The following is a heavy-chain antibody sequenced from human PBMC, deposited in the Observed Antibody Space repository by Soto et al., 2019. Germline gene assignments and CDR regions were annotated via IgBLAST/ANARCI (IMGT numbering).Heavy chain of an antibody. CDR3: ARAPDAIEGVSFDF. Sequence: GESLRLSCVVSGFTFSSRWMNWVRQAPGKGLEWVANINQDGGARYYADSVKGRFTISRDNAMNSLYLQMNSLGVEDTAVYYFARAPDAIEGVSFDFWGQGARVTVS. J-gene: IGHJ3*01. D-gene: IGHD3-10*01. CDR2: INQDGGAR. V-gene: IGHV3-7*01. CDR1: GFTFSSRW.